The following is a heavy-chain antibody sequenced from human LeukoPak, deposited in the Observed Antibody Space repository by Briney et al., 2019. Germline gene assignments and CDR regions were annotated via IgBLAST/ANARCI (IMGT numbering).Heavy chain of an antibody. J-gene: IGHJ6*02. CDR1: GFTFSSYA. V-gene: IGHV3-30-3*01. CDR2: ISYDGSNK. CDR3: AKDSRFRSSYYYGMDV. Sequence: GRSLRLSCAASGFTFSSYAMHWVRQAPGKGLEWVAVISYDGSNKYYADSVKGRFTISRDNSKNTLYLQMNSLRAEDTAVYYCAKDSRFRSSYYYGMDVWGQGTTVTVSS.